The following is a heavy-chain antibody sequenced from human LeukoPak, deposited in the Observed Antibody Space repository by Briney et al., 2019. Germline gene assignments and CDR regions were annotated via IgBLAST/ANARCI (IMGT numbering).Heavy chain of an antibody. CDR2: INHSGST. CDR3: ARVVGGRVPVGSRSYYYFMDV. CDR1: GGSFSGYY. Sequence: SETLSLTCAVYGGSFSGYYWSWIGQPPGKGLEGVGEINHSGSTNYNPSLKSRVTISVATSKTPFSLKLSSVTAADTAVYYCARVVGGRVPVGSRSYYYFMDVWGKGTTVTVSS. V-gene: IGHV4-34*01. D-gene: IGHD2-2*01. J-gene: IGHJ6*03.